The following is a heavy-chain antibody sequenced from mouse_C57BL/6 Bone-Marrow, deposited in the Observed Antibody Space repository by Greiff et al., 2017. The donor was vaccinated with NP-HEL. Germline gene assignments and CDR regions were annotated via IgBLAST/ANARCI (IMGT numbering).Heavy chain of an antibody. V-gene: IGHV2-2*01. CDR3: ARTPYDYEREYYAMDY. CDR1: GFSLTSYG. Sequence: QVQLKESGPGLVQPSQCLSITCTVSGFSLTSYGVHWVRQSPGKGLEWLGVIWSGGSTDYNAAFISRLSISKDNSKSQVFFKMNSLQADDTAIYYCARTPYDYEREYYAMDYWGQGTSVTVSS. D-gene: IGHD2-4*01. J-gene: IGHJ4*01. CDR2: IWSGGST.